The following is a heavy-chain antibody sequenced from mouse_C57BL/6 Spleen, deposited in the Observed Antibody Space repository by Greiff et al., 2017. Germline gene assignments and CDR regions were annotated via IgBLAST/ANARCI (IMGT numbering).Heavy chain of an antibody. CDR1: GYTFTSYN. J-gene: IGHJ4*01. CDR2: INPGNGDT. D-gene: IGHD1-1*01. Sequence: LLESGAELVRPGASVKMSCKASGYTFTSYNMHWVKQTPKQSLEWIGAINPGNGDTSYNQKFKGRSTLTVDKSSSTAYMQISRLTSEDSAVYCCASGRPYGGHCALDYWGKGTSVTVSS. V-gene: IGHV1-12*01. CDR3: ASGRPYGGHCALDY.